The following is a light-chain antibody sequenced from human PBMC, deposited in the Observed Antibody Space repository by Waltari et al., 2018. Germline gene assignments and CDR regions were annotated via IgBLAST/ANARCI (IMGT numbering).Light chain of an antibody. CDR2: AYS. CDR3: QSYDSSLSAV. CDR1: SPNIGAGYA. V-gene: IGLV1-40*01. Sequence: QSVLTQPPPVSGAPGQRVTISCTGSSPNIGAGYAVHWYQQLPGAAPKLLIYAYSNRPSGVPDRFYGSRSGTSASLAITGLQAEDEADYYCQSYDSSLSAVFGGGTKLTVL. J-gene: IGLJ3*02.